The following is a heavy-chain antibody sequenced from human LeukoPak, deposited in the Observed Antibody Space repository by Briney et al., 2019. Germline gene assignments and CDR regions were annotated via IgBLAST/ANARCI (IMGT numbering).Heavy chain of an antibody. J-gene: IGHJ4*02. D-gene: IGHD5-12*01. CDR1: GFTFDDYG. CDR2: ISYDGSNK. V-gene: IGHV3-30*18. CDR3: AKDDAWLRFLY. Sequence: GGSLRLSCAASGFTFDDYGMSWVRQAPGKGLEWVAVISYDGSNKYHADSVKGRFTISRDNSKNTLYLQMNSLRAEDTAIYYCAKDDAWLRFLYWGQGTLVTVSS.